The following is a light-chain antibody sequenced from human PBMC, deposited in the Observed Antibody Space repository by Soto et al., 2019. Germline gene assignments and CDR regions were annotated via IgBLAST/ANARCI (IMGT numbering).Light chain of an antibody. J-gene: IGKJ1*01. CDR2: DAS. Sequence: DIQMTQSPSTLSASVGDRVTITCRASQTISNKLAWYQKKPGKAPTLLIYDASTLQSGVPSRFSGSGSGTEFSLTISSLQPEDFATYYCLCYITYPWTFGQGTKVDIK. CDR3: LCYITYPWT. V-gene: IGKV1-5*01. CDR1: QTISNK.